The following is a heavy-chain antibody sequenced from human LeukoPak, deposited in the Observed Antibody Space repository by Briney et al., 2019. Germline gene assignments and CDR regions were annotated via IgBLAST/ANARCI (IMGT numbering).Heavy chain of an antibody. CDR3: AAGSSSTEPLLYYYYYMDV. J-gene: IGHJ6*03. CDR2: INHSGST. D-gene: IGHD6-6*01. Sequence: SETLSLTCAVYGGSFSGYYWSWIRQPPGKGLEWIGEINHSGSTYYNPSLKSRVTISVDTSKNQFSLKLSSVTAADTAVYYCAAGSSSTEPLLYYYYYMDVWGKGTTVTVSS. CDR1: GGSFSGYY. V-gene: IGHV4-34*01.